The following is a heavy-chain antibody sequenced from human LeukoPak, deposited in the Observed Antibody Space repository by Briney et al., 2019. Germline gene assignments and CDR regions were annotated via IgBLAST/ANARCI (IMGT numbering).Heavy chain of an antibody. D-gene: IGHD1-26*01. CDR3: AAGGPGGIVVNTFDY. Sequence: ASVKVSCKASGFTFTSSAVQWVRQARGQRLEWIGWIVVGSGNTNYAQKFQERVTITRDMSTSTAYMELSSLRSEDTAVYYCAAGGPGGIVVNTFDYWGQGTLVTVSS. CDR2: IVVGSGNT. V-gene: IGHV1-58*01. CDR1: GFTFTSSA. J-gene: IGHJ4*02.